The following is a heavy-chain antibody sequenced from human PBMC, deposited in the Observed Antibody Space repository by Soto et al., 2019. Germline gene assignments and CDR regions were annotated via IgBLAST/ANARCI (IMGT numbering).Heavy chain of an antibody. D-gene: IGHD5-18*01. J-gene: IGHJ5*02. V-gene: IGHV1-69*13. Sequence: AASVKVSCKASGGTFSSYAISWVRQAPGQGLEWMGGIIPIFGTANYAQKFQGRVTITADESTSTAYMELSSPRSEDTAVYYCAREYVDTAMVTRWFDPWGQGTLVTVSS. CDR1: GGTFSSYA. CDR2: IIPIFGTA. CDR3: AREYVDTAMVTRWFDP.